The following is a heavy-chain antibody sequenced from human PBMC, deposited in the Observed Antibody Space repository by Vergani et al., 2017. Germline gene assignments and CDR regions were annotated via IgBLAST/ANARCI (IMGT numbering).Heavy chain of an antibody. J-gene: IGHJ4*02. CDR2: INHSGST. CDR1: GVSLRGYY. D-gene: IGHD1-26*01. Sequence: QVQLRQWGAGLLKPSETLSLTCTLYGVSLRGYYWSWMRQPPGKGLEWIGEINHSGSTKYNPSLKSRVTISIDTSKNQFSLMLSSVTAADTAIYYCARDREAGAVFYYWGQGAPVTVSS. V-gene: IGHV4-34*01. CDR3: ARDREAGAVFYY.